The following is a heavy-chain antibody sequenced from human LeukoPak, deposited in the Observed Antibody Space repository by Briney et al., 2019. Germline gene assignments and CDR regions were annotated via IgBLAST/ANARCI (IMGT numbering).Heavy chain of an antibody. V-gene: IGHV3-53*05. CDR1: GFTVRSNY. CDR3: AKGLGTGGGDYFDY. J-gene: IGHJ4*02. Sequence: GGSLRLSCAASGFTVRSNYMSWVRQAPGKGLEWVSVIYSGGSTYYADSVKGRFTISRDNSKNTLYLQMNSLRVEDTAVYYCAKGLGTGGGDYFDYWGQGTPVTVSS. CDR2: IYSGGST. D-gene: IGHD3-16*01.